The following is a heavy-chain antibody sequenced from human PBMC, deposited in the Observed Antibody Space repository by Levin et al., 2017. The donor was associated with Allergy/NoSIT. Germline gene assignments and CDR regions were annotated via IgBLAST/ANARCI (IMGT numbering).Heavy chain of an antibody. CDR3: AKAHSIAAAGLDYFDY. D-gene: IGHD6-13*01. Sequence: GESLKISCAASGFTFSSYGMHWVRQAPGKGLEWVAVISYDGSNKYYADSVKGRFTISRDNSKNTLYLQMNSLRAEDTAVYYCAKAHSIAAAGLDYFDYWGQGTLVTVSS. CDR2: ISYDGSNK. V-gene: IGHV3-30*18. CDR1: GFTFSSYG. J-gene: IGHJ4*02.